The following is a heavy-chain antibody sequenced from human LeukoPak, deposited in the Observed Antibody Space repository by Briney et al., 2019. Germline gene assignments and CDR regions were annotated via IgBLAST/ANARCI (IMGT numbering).Heavy chain of an antibody. Sequence: PSETLSLTCAVYGGSFSGYYWSWIRQPPGKGLEWIGEINHSGSTNYNPSLKSRVTISVDTSKSQFSLKLSSVTAADTAVYYCARGEGGDVVPAASDFDYWGQGTLVTVSS. CDR1: GGSFSGYY. CDR2: INHSGST. D-gene: IGHD2-2*01. V-gene: IGHV4-34*01. CDR3: ARGEGGDVVPAASDFDY. J-gene: IGHJ4*02.